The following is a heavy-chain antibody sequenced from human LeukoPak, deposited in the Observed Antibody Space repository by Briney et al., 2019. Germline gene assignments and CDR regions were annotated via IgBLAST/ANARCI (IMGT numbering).Heavy chain of an antibody. Sequence: PSETLSLTCTVSGGSISSGGYYWSWIRQHPGKGLEWIGYIYYSGSTYYNPSLKSRVTISVDTSKNQFSLKLSSVTAADTAVYYCARADQWELLTYYFDYWGQGTLVTVSS. CDR2: IYYSGST. D-gene: IGHD1-26*01. CDR3: ARADQWELLTYYFDY. CDR1: GGSISSGGYY. J-gene: IGHJ4*02. V-gene: IGHV4-31*03.